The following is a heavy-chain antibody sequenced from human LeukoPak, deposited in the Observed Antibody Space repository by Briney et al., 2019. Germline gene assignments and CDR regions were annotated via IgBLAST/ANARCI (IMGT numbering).Heavy chain of an antibody. CDR1: GFTFSSHA. V-gene: IGHV3-23*01. CDR3: AKDLSGSMVRGVLDY. J-gene: IGHJ4*02. Sequence: PGGSLRLSCAASGFTFSSHALSWVRQAPGKGLEWVSAISGSGGSTYYADSVKGRFTISRDNSKNTLYLQMNSLRAEDTAVYYCAKDLSGSMVRGVLDYWGQGTLVTVSS. CDR2: ISGSGGST. D-gene: IGHD3-10*01.